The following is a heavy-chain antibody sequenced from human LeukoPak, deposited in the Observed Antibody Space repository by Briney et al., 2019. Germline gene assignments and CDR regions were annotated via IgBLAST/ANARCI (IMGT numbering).Heavy chain of an antibody. Sequence: PGRSLRLSCAASGFTFTSYSMNWVRQAPGKGLEWVSYISSAGNTIYYADSVKGRFTISRDNAKNSLYLQMNSLRAEDTAVYYCARGAYFDYWGQGTLVTVSS. CDR2: ISSAGNTI. J-gene: IGHJ4*02. V-gene: IGHV3-48*04. CDR3: ARGAYFDY. CDR1: GFTFTSYS.